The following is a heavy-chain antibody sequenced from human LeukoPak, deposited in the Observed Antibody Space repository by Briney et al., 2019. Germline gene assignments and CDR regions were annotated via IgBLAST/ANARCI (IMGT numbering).Heavy chain of an antibody. D-gene: IGHD6-13*01. Sequence: GGFLRLSCAVSGFSVSGYWMTCVRQAPGKGLEWVANIKQDGSEKNYVDSVKGRFTISRDNAENSLFLQMNSLRVEDTAVYYCAREWQGGIAAAGTRIEGDYWGQGTLVAVSS. CDR3: AREWQGGIAAAGTRIEGDY. CDR1: GFSVSGYW. CDR2: IKQDGSEK. V-gene: IGHV3-7*01. J-gene: IGHJ4*02.